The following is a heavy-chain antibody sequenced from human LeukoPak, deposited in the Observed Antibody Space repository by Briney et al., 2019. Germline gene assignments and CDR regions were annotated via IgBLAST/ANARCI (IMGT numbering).Heavy chain of an antibody. CDR1: GYTFTSYY. D-gene: IGHD2-2*01. CDR2: ISAYNGNT. J-gene: IGHJ6*03. V-gene: IGHV1-18*04. CDR3: AREHIVVVPAADYYMDV. Sequence: ASVKVSCKASGYTFTSYYMHWVRQAPGQGLEWMGWISAYNGNTNYAQKLQGRVTMTTDTSTSTAYMELRSLRSDDTAVYYCAREHIVVVPAADYYMDVWGKGTTVTVSS.